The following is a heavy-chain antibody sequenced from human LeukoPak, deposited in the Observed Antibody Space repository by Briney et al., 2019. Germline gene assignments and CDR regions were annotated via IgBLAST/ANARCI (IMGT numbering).Heavy chain of an antibody. CDR2: IKKDGSEK. CDR3: ARDVKGGNFDY. D-gene: IGHD3-16*01. J-gene: IGHJ4*02. V-gene: IGHV3-7*01. CDR1: GFTFTNYW. Sequence: PGGSLRLSCAASGFTFTNYWMSWVRQAPGKGLEWVANIKKDGSEKYYVDSVKGRFTISRDNAKNSLYLQLNSLRVEDTAVCYCARDVKGGNFDYWGQGTLVTVSS.